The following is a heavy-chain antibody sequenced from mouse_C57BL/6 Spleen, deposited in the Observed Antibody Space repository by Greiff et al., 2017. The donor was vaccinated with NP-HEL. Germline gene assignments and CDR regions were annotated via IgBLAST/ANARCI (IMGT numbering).Heavy chain of an antibody. J-gene: IGHJ2*01. D-gene: IGHD2-4*01. CDR3: ARNYYDYDALDY. CDR1: GFSLTSYG. V-gene: IGHV2-2*01. CDR2: IWSGGST. Sequence: QVQLQQSGPGLVQPSQSLSITCTVSGFSLTSYGVHWVRQSPGKGLEWLGVIWSGGSTDYNAAFISRLRIRQDNSKSQVFIKMNSLQADDTAINYCARNYYDYDALDYWGQGTTLTVSS.